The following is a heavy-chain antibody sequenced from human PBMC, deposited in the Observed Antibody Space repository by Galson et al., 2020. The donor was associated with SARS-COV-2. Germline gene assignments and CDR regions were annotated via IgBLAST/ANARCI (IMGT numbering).Heavy chain of an antibody. CDR3: AREGRFGEEGLYGVAV. Sequence: GGSLRLSCAAPEFTFSSYGMHWVRQAPGKGLEWVAVIWYDGSNKYYADSVKGRFTISRDNSKNTRNLQMNSLRAEDTAVYYCAREGRFGEEGLYGVAVWGQGATVAVSS. J-gene: IGHJ6*02. D-gene: IGHD3-10*01. CDR1: EFTFSSYG. CDR2: IWYDGSNK. V-gene: IGHV3-33*01.